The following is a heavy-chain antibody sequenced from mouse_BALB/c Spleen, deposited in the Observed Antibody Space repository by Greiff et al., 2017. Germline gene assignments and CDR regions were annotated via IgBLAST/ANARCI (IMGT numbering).Heavy chain of an antibody. CDR3: AGDYDYDRFAY. J-gene: IGHJ3*01. CDR2: ISYSGST. V-gene: IGHV3-2*02. D-gene: IGHD2-4*01. CDR1: GYSITSDYA. Sequence: EVKLMESGPGLVKPSQSLSLTCTVTGYSITSDYAWNWIRQFPGNKLEWMGHISYSGSTSYNPSLKSRISITRDTSKNQFFLQLNSVTTEDTATYYCAGDYDYDRFAYWGQGTLVTVSA.